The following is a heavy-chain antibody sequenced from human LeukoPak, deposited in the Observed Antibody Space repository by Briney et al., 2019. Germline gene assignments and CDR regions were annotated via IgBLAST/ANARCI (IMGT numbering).Heavy chain of an antibody. Sequence: ASVKVSCKASGYTFTSYGISWVRQAPGQGLEWMGWISAYNGNTNYAQKLQGRVTMTTDTSTSTAYMELRSLRSDDTAVYYCARDPYYYDSSGSPLQLSRFGYWGQGTLVTVSS. V-gene: IGHV1-18*01. CDR1: GYTFTSYG. CDR2: ISAYNGNT. D-gene: IGHD3-22*01. CDR3: ARDPYYYDSSGSPLQLSRFGY. J-gene: IGHJ4*02.